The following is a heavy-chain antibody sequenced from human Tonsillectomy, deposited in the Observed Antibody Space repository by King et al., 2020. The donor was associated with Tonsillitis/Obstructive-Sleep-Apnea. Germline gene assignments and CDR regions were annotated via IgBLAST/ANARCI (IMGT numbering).Heavy chain of an antibody. V-gene: IGHV5-10-1*01. Sequence: QLVQSGAEVKKPGESLRISCKGSGYSFTNYWINWVRQMPGKGLEWMGRIDPSDSYTNYSPSFQGHVTISVDKSISTAYLQWYSLKASDTAMYYCARQDGPLYYYYGMDVLGQGTTVTVSS. D-gene: IGHD2-15*01. CDR3: ARQDGPLYYYYGMDV. J-gene: IGHJ6*02. CDR2: IDPSDSYT. CDR1: GYSFTNYW.